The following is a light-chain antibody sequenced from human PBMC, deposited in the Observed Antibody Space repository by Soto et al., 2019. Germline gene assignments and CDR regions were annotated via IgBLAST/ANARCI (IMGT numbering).Light chain of an antibody. CDR2: AAS. CDR3: LQHNSRGWT. Sequence: DIKMTQSPSSLSASVGDRVTITWRAGQIITNYLNWYQPIXGKAPKXXIYAASSLQSGVPSRFSCSGSGTECTLTISSLQPEDFATDYCLQHNSRGWTFGQGTKVDIK. CDR1: QIITNY. J-gene: IGKJ1*01. V-gene: IGKV1-17*01.